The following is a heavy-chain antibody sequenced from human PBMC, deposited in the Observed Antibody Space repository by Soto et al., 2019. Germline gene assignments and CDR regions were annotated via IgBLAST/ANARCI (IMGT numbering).Heavy chain of an antibody. V-gene: IGHV1-8*01. CDR3: ARWDYGDYARFDY. Sequence: QVQLVQSGAEVKKSGASVKVSCKASEYTFTSHDINWVRQATGQGLEWMGWMNPNSGNTGYAQKFQGRVTMTRNTSISTAYMERSSLRSEDTAVYYCARWDYGDYARFDYWGQGTLVTVSS. CDR2: MNPNSGNT. D-gene: IGHD4-17*01. CDR1: EYTFTSHD. J-gene: IGHJ4*02.